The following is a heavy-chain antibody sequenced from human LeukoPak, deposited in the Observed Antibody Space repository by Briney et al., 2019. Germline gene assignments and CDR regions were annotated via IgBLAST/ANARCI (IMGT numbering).Heavy chain of an antibody. CDR3: AKDRLYYYDSSGLFDY. V-gene: IGHV3-9*01. D-gene: IGHD3-22*01. J-gene: IGHJ4*02. CDR2: ISWNSGSI. Sequence: GRSLRLSCAASGFTFDDYAMHWVRQAPGKGLEWVSGISWNSGSIGYADSVKGRFTISRDNSKNTLYLQMNSLRAEDTAVYYCAKDRLYYYDSSGLFDYWGQGTLVTVSS. CDR1: GFTFDDYA.